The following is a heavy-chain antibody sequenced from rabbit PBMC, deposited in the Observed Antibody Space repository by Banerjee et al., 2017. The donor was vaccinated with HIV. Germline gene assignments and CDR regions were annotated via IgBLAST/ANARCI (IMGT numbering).Heavy chain of an antibody. CDR1: GFSFSSGFW. V-gene: IGHV1S45*01. D-gene: IGHD2-1*01. CDR2: IYATGSVDT. Sequence: QQQLEESGGDLVKPEGSLTLTCTASGFSFSSGFWICWVRQAPGKGLEWIACIYATGSVDTDYANWATGRFTISKTSSTTVTLRMTSLTAADTATYFCARGVYDDYDTYYFDLWGPGTLVTVS. J-gene: IGHJ4*01. CDR3: ARGVYDDYDTYYFDL.